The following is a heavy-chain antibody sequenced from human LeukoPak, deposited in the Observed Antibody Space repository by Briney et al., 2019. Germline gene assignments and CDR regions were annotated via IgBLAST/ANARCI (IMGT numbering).Heavy chain of an antibody. CDR1: GYTFTSYG. V-gene: IGHV1-18*01. Sequence: ASVKVSCKASGYTFTSYGISWVRQAPGQGLEWMGWISAYNGNTNFAQKLQGRVTMTTDTSTSTAYMELRSLRSDDTAVYYCARRIDSSGYYGSDYWGQGTLVTVSS. CDR3: ARRIDSSGYYGSDY. CDR2: ISAYNGNT. D-gene: IGHD3-22*01. J-gene: IGHJ4*02.